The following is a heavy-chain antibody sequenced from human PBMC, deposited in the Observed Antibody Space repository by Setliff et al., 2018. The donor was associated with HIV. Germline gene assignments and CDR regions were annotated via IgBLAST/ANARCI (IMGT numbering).Heavy chain of an antibody. Sequence: ASVKVSCKASGYTFSNYVMQWVRQAPGQRLEWMGWINVGNGNTKYSEKFQGRVTITRDTSAGTAYTELNSLRSEDTALYYSARQAALIKRYYYYYLDVWGKGTTVTVSS. D-gene: IGHD5-18*01. J-gene: IGHJ6*03. V-gene: IGHV1-3*01. CDR1: GYTFSNYV. CDR3: ARQAALIKRYYYYYLDV. CDR2: INVGNGNT.